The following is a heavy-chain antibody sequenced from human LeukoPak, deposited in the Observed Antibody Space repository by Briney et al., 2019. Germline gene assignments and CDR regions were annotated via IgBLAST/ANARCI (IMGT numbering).Heavy chain of an antibody. D-gene: IGHD6-6*01. Sequence: SEXLSLTCTVSGGSISSYYWSWIRQPPGKGLEWIGYIYYSGSTNYNPSLKSRVTISVDTSKNQFSLKLSSVTAADTAVYYCAREGSVARPFDYWGQGTLVTVSS. CDR2: IYYSGST. J-gene: IGHJ4*02. V-gene: IGHV4-59*01. CDR1: GGSISSYY. CDR3: AREGSVARPFDY.